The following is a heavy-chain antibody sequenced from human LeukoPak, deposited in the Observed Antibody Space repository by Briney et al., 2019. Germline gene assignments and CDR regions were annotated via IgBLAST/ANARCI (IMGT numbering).Heavy chain of an antibody. Sequence: SETLSLTCTVSGYSISSGYYWGWIRQTPGKGLEWLGCIYHSGSTYYNPSLESRVSISVDTSKNQFSLKLSSVTAADTAVYYCARDRGIMVRGGTDAFDIWGQGTMVTVSS. CDR1: GYSISSGYY. V-gene: IGHV4-38-2*02. CDR3: ARDRGIMVRGGTDAFDI. J-gene: IGHJ3*02. D-gene: IGHD3-10*01. CDR2: IYHSGST.